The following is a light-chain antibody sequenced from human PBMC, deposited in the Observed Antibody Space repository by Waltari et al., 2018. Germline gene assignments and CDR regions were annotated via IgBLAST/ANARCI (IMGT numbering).Light chain of an antibody. CDR3: QQYNNWPLF. J-gene: IGKJ3*01. CDR2: GAS. V-gene: IGKV3-15*01. Sequence: EIVMTQSPATLSVSPGERATLSCRASQSISSNLAWYQQKPGQPPRRLIYGASTRATGIPARVSGSGSGTEFTLTISSLQSEDFAVYYCQQYNNWPLFFGPGTKVDIK. CDR1: QSISSN.